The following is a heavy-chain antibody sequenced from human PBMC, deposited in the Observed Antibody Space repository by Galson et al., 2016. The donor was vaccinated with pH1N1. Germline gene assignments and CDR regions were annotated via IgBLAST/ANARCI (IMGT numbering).Heavy chain of an antibody. V-gene: IGHV1-2*06. D-gene: IGHD3-22*01. CDR2: INPNNGDT. CDR1: EYTFIGYY. CDR3: ARVNTYDSSGYYPFDY. J-gene: IGHJ4*02. Sequence: SVKVSCKASEYTFIGYYIHWVRQAPGHGLAWMGRINPNNGDTHYAQNFQGRVTMTRDTSISTAYMELNSLRSDDTSVYYCARVNTYDSSGYYPFDYWGQGTQVTVSS.